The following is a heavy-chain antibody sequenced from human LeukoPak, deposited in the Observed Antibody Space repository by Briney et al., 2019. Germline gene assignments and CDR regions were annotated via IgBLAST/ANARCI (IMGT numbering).Heavy chain of an antibody. D-gene: IGHD2-2*01. V-gene: IGHV4-59*12. CDR2: IHYSGST. Sequence: SETLSLTCTVSGGSISSYYWSWIRQPPGKGLEWIGYIHYSGSTNYNPSLKSRVTISVDTSKNQFSLKLSSVTAADTAVYYCARWSVVPAAKGSYYFDYWGQGTLVTVSS. CDR1: GGSISSYY. CDR3: ARWSVVPAAKGSYYFDY. J-gene: IGHJ4*02.